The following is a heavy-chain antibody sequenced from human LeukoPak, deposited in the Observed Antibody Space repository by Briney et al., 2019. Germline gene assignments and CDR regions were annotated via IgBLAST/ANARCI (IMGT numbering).Heavy chain of an antibody. J-gene: IGHJ3*02. D-gene: IGHD2-8*01. V-gene: IGHV4-61*02. CDR3: ARDLCTNGVCYDAFDI. CDR2: IYTSGST. CDR1: GGSMSSGSHY. Sequence: NSSETLSLTCTVSGGSMSSGSHYWSWIRQPAGKGLEWIGRIYTSGSTNYNPSPKSRVTISVDTSKNQFSLKLSSVTAADTAVYYCARDLCTNGVCYDAFDIWGQGTMVNVSS.